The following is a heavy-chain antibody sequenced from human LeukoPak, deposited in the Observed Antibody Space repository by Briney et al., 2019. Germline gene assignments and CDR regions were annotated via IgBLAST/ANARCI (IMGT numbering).Heavy chain of an antibody. V-gene: IGHV3-53*01. Sequence: GGSLRLSCAASGFTVSSNYMSWVRRAPGKGLEWVSVIYSGGSTYYADSVKGRFTISRDNSKNTLYLQMNSLRAEDTAVYYCASEQQLRNYYYGMDVWGQGTTVTVSS. J-gene: IGHJ6*02. CDR3: ASEQQLRNYYYGMDV. CDR2: IYSGGST. D-gene: IGHD6-13*01. CDR1: GFTVSSNY.